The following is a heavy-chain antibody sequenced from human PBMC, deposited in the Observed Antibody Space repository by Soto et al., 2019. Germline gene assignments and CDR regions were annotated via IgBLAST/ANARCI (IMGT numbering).Heavy chain of an antibody. CDR2: IYYSGTT. CDR1: GYSISSSNW. V-gene: IGHV4-28*01. D-gene: IGHD1-26*01. J-gene: IGHJ4*02. Sequence: QVQLQESGPGLVKPSDTLSLTCAVSGYSISSSNWWGWIRQPPGKGLEWIGYIYYSGTTSYNPSLKSRVTMSVDTSTNQFSLKLTSVTAVDTAVYYCARREIQGPIDYWGQGTLVTVSS. CDR3: ARREIQGPIDY.